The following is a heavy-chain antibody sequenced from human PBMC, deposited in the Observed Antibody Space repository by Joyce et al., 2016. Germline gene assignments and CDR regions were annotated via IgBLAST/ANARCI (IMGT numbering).Heavy chain of an antibody. CDR2: TNHYGIS. CDR1: GLAFSNHW. Sequence: EVQLVESGGGLVQPGGSLRFSCAASGLAFSNHWMHWVRQTPGKGVVRISLTNHYGISNYADSVEGRFTISRDNAKNTLHLQMNSLRGEETEIYFCARASLAVDVFDIWGQGTMVTVSS. D-gene: IGHD3-16*01. CDR3: ARASLAVDVFDI. J-gene: IGHJ3*02. V-gene: IGHV3-74*01.